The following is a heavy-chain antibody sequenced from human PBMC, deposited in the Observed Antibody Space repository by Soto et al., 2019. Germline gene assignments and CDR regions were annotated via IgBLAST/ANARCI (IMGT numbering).Heavy chain of an antibody. CDR2: ISRSGSTI. J-gene: IGHJ6*02. CDR1: GFTFSDYY. CDR3: ARVFCISTSCYDWYYYYGMDV. Sequence: QVPLVESGGGLVQPGGSLRLSCAASGFTFSDYYMTWIRQAPGKGLEWVSYISRSGSTIYNADSVKGRFTISRDNAKNSLYLQMNSLRAEDTAVYYCARVFCISTSCYDWYYYYGMDVWGQGTTVTVSS. D-gene: IGHD2-2*01. V-gene: IGHV3-11*01.